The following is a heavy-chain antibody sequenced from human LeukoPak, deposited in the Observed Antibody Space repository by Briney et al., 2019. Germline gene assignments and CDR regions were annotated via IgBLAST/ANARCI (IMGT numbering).Heavy chain of an antibody. CDR1: GGSISSYY. V-gene: IGHV4-34*01. Sequence: PSETLSLTCTVSGGSISSYYWSWIRQPPGKGLEWIGEINHSGSTNYNPSLKSRVTISVDTSKNQCSLKLSSVTAADTAVYYCARDPIAVHAFDIWGQGTMVTVSS. CDR3: ARDPIAVHAFDI. CDR2: INHSGST. D-gene: IGHD6-19*01. J-gene: IGHJ3*02.